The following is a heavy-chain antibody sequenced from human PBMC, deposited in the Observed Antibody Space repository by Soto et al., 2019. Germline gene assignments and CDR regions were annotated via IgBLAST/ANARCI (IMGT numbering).Heavy chain of an antibody. CDR2: ISGSGTCI. CDR3: ASPAVPDRHEFDY. CDR1: GLSLSSHG. Sequence: EVQLLESGGGLIQPGGSLRLSCAASGLSLSSHGLNWVRQAPGKGLEWVSYISGSGTCIYYANSVKGRFTVSRDNAKNSLYLQMNSLRDEDTAVYYCASPAVPDRHEFDYWGQGTLVTVSS. D-gene: IGHD6-19*01. J-gene: IGHJ4*02. V-gene: IGHV3-48*02.